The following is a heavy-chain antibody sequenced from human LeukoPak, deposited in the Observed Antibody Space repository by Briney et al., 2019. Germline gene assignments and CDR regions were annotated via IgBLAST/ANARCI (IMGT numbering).Heavy chain of an antibody. CDR3: ARLYYYGSGSYYYYYYGMDV. Sequence: ASVKVSCKASGYTFTSYDINWVRQATGQGLEWMGWMNPNSGNTGYAQKFQGRVTMTRNTSISTAYMELSSLRSEDTAVYYCARLYYYGSGSYYYYYYGMDVWGQGTTVTVSS. V-gene: IGHV1-8*01. J-gene: IGHJ6*02. D-gene: IGHD3-10*01. CDR1: GYTFTSYD. CDR2: MNPNSGNT.